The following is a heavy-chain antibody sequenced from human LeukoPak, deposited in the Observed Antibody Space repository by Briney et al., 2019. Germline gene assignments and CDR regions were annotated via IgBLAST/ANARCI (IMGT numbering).Heavy chain of an antibody. J-gene: IGHJ4*02. D-gene: IGHD5-24*01. Sequence: GGSLRLSCVASGFTFSRYGMHWVRQAPGKGLEWVAVISYDGNNKYNADSVKGRFTISRDNSKNTLYLQMNSLRAEDTAVYYCAKDRDDYGATYFFDYWGPGTPVTVSS. CDR2: ISYDGNNK. V-gene: IGHV3-30*18. CDR1: GFTFSRYG. CDR3: AKDRDDYGATYFFDY.